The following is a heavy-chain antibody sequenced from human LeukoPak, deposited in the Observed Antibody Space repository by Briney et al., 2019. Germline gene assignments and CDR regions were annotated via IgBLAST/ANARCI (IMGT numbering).Heavy chain of an antibody. CDR2: ISPSGGST. J-gene: IGHJ4*02. V-gene: IGHV1-46*01. CDR1: GYTFTSYY. D-gene: IGHD6-6*01. Sequence: ASVKVSCKASGYTFTSYYMHWVRQAPGQGLEWMGIISPSGGSTSYAQKFQGRVTMTRDTSTSTVYMELSSLRSEDTAVYYCARSRQRYSSSLADLDYWGQGTLVTVSS. CDR3: ARSRQRYSSSLADLDY.